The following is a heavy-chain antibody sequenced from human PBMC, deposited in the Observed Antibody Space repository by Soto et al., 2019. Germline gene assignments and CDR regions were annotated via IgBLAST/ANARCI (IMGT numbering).Heavy chain of an antibody. Sequence: SETLSLTCTVSGGSISSGGYCWSWIRQHPGKGLEWIGYIYDSGSTYYNPSLKSRVTILVDTSKNQFSLKLSSVTAADTAVYYCASGDTPMCPNLPWYFDYWGQGTLVTVSS. CDR1: GGSISSGGYC. V-gene: IGHV4-31*03. J-gene: IGHJ4*02. CDR3: ASGDTPMCPNLPWYFDY. D-gene: IGHD5-18*01. CDR2: IYDSGST.